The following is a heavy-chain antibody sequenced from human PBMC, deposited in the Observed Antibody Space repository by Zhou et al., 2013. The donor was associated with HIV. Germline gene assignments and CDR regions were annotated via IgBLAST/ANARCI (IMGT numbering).Heavy chain of an antibody. Sequence: QVQLVQSGTELKRPGSSVKISCKASGGTFSSYAINWVRQAPGQGLEWVGRIIPIFGTPDYARNFRGRVRITADELSTTVYMELRGLRSGDTAFYYCARDVPLLGQIWGQGTLITVSS. J-gene: IGHJ4*02. V-gene: IGHV1-69*13. CDR1: GGTFSSYA. CDR2: IIPIFGTP. CDR3: ARDVPLLGQI. D-gene: IGHD2-15*01.